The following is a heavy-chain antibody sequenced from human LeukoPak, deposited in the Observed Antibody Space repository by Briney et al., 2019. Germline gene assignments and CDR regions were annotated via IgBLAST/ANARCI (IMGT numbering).Heavy chain of an antibody. CDR1: GFALTSHA. D-gene: IGHD2-8*01. CDR3: ARCMVLRQGWCIWYDT. Sequence: PGGSLRLSCAASGFALTSHAMSWVRQAPGQGLEWVSSISISGVSTYYADSVKGRFSISRDNSENTLHLQMNSLRDEDTATYFCARCMVLRQGWCIWYDTWRQGTLVTVSS. V-gene: IGHV3-23*01. J-gene: IGHJ5*02. CDR2: ISISGVST.